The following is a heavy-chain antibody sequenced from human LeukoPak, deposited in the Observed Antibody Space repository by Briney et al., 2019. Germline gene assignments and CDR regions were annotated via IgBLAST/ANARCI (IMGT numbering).Heavy chain of an antibody. Sequence: PSETLSLTCTVSGYSISSGYYWGWIRQPPGKGLEWIGNIHHSGSTYYSPSLKSRVTISVDTSKNQFSLKLSSATAADTAVYYCASASDVDTQVVYWGQGTLVTVSS. CDR2: IHHSGST. V-gene: IGHV4-38-2*02. D-gene: IGHD2-2*02. CDR3: ASASDVDTQVVY. J-gene: IGHJ4*02. CDR1: GYSISSGYY.